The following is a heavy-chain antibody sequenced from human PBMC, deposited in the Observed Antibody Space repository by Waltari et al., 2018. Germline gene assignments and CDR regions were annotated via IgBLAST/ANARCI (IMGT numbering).Heavy chain of an antibody. Sequence: QVQLVESGGGVVQPGRSLRLSCTASGFTFSNYVMHWVRQAPGKGLGWVAGISYDVSDKYYAESVKGRFTISRDNSNNVLYLQMNSLRAEDTAVYYCARGQQLVGYYGLDVWGQGTTVIVSS. CDR1: GFTFSNYV. CDR2: ISYDVSDK. CDR3: ARGQQLVGYYGLDV. J-gene: IGHJ6*02. D-gene: IGHD6-13*01. V-gene: IGHV3-30-3*01.